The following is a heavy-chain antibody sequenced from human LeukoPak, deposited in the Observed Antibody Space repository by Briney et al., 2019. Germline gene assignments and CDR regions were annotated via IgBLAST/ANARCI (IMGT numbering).Heavy chain of an antibody. CDR3: ARGGDGYDSSGYYYY. Sequence: GGSLRLSCAASGFTFRSHAMHWVRQASGKGLEWVAIISYDGSQKYYSDSVKGRFTISRDNSKNTLYLQMNSLRAEDTAVYYCARGGDGYDSSGYYYYWGQGTLVTVSS. D-gene: IGHD3-22*01. CDR1: GFTFRSHA. J-gene: IGHJ4*02. V-gene: IGHV3-30*04. CDR2: ISYDGSQK.